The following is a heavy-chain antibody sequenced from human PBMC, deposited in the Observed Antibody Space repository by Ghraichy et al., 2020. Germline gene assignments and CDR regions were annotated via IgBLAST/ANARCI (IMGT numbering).Heavy chain of an antibody. CDR3: ARDLSGRTAMVARDAY. D-gene: IGHD5-18*01. J-gene: IGHJ4*02. CDR1: GLSVRSNH. CDR2: IYSGGGT. Sequence: GGSLRLSCAASGLSVRSNHMSWVRQATGKGLEWVSVIYSGGGTYYADSVKGRFTISRDNSKNTVFFQMNNLRAEDTAVYYCARDLSGRTAMVARDAYWGQGTLVTVSS. V-gene: IGHV3-66*01.